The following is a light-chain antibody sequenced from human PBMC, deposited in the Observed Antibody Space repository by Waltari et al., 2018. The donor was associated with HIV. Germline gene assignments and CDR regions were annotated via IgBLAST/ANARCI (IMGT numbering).Light chain of an antibody. CDR3: AAWDDSVNGRL. V-gene: IGLV1-36*01. CDR2: YDD. CDR1: SSNIGNNG. Sequence: SVLPPPPSVSGPPRQRVTISCSGSSSNIGNNGVNWYQQLPGKAPKLVIYYDDMLALGVSDRFSGSKSGTSASLAISGLQSEDEADYYCAAWDDSVNGRLFGGGTRLTVL. J-gene: IGLJ2*01.